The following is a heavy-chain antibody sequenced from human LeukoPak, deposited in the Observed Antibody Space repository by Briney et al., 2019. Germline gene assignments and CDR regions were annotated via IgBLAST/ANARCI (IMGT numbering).Heavy chain of an antibody. CDR3: AAVGIVGARAAFDI. V-gene: IGHV1-58*01. D-gene: IGHD1-26*01. J-gene: IGHJ3*02. CDR1: GLTFTSSA. Sequence: GASVKVSCKASGLTFTSSAVQWVRQARGQRLEWIGWIVVGSGNTNYAQKFQERVTITRDMSTSTAYMELSSLRSEDTAVYYCAAVGIVGARAAFDIWGQGTMVTVSS. CDR2: IVVGSGNT.